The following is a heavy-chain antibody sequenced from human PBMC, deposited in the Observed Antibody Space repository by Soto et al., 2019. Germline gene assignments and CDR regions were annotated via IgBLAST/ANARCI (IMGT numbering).Heavy chain of an antibody. Sequence: PSETLSLTCTVSGGSISSSSYYWGWIRQPPGKGLEWIGSIYYTGSTYYNPSLKSRVTMSVDLSKNQFSLKLSSVTAADTAMYYCARHFEQFRGVAAAGDYWGQGTLVTVSS. D-gene: IGHD6-13*01. CDR2: IYYTGST. CDR3: ARHFEQFRGVAAAGDY. CDR1: GGSISSSSYY. V-gene: IGHV4-39*01. J-gene: IGHJ4*02.